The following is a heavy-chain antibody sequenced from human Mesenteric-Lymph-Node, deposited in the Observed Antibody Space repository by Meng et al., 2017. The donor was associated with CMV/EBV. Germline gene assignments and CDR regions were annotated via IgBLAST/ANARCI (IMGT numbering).Heavy chain of an antibody. Sequence: SGPTLVKPTQTLTLTCTISGFSLTTDGMSVGWIRQSPGKALEWLALIYWHEEKRYNPSLRSRLTITRDISKSQVVLTMTAMDPVDTGTYICAHNNWGSYENWGRGTLVTVSS. D-gene: IGHD7-27*01. V-gene: IGHV2-5*01. CDR2: IYWHEEK. J-gene: IGHJ4*02. CDR3: AHNNWGSYEN. CDR1: GFSLTTDGMS.